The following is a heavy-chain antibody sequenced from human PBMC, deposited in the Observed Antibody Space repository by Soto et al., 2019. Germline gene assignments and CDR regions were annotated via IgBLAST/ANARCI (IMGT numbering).Heavy chain of an antibody. J-gene: IGHJ4*02. D-gene: IGHD6-13*01. CDR1: GFTFISYA. Sequence: SLRLSFAASGFTFISYAMHWVRQAPGKGLEWVAVISYDGSNKYYADSVKGRFTISRDNSKNTLYLQMNSLRAEDTAVYYCARTXSSSGYLGQGTXVXV. CDR3: ARTXSSSGY. CDR2: ISYDGSNK. V-gene: IGHV3-30-3*01.